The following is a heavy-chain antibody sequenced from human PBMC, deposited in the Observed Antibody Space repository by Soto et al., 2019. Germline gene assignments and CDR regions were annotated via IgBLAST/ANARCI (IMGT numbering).Heavy chain of an antibody. Sequence: QVQLVQSGAEVKKPGSSVKVSCKASGGTFSSYAISWVRQAPGQGLEWMGGIIPIFGTANYAQKFQGRVTSTAEESTSTAYMELRSLRSEDTAVYYCARGTEMLEMATIWWGQGTLVTVSS. CDR1: GGTFSSYA. V-gene: IGHV1-69*12. CDR2: IIPIFGTA. J-gene: IGHJ4*02. CDR3: ARGTEMLEMATIW. D-gene: IGHD5-12*01.